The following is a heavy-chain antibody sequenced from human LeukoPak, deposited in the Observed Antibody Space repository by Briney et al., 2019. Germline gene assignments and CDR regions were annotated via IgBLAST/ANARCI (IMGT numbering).Heavy chain of an antibody. D-gene: IGHD3-10*01. CDR3: ARGEGSGSYSASSDY. CDR1: GCSFTSYW. Sequence: GESLKISCKGSGCSFTSYWIGWVRQMPGKGLEWMGIIYPGDSDTRYSPSFQGQVTISADKSISTAYLQWSSLKASDTAMYYCARGEGSGSYSASSDYWGQGTLVTVSS. V-gene: IGHV5-51*01. J-gene: IGHJ4*02. CDR2: IYPGDSDT.